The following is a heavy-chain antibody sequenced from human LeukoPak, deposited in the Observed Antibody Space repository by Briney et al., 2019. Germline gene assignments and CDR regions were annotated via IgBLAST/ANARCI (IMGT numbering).Heavy chain of an antibody. CDR1: GFTFNTYS. V-gene: IGHV3-48*04. CDR2: ISSSSDTI. CDR3: ARDTRGESDY. D-gene: IGHD2-2*01. Sequence: TGGSLRLSCAVSGFTFNTYSMNWVRQAPGKGLEWVSYISSSSDTIYYADSVKGRFTISRDNAKNSLYLQMNSLRAEDTAVYYCARDTRGESDYWGQGTLVTVSS. J-gene: IGHJ4*02.